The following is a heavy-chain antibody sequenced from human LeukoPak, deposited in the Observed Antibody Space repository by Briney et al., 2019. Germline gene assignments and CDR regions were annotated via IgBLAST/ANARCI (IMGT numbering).Heavy chain of an antibody. D-gene: IGHD1-26*01. CDR3: ASRAGSGTYDY. CDR1: GFTFSSYE. V-gene: IGHV3-64*01. CDR2: VDSNGGST. J-gene: IGHJ4*02. Sequence: GGSLRLSCAASGFTFSSYEMHWVRQAPGKGLEYVSAVDSNGGSTYYANSVKGRFTISRDNSKNTLYLQMGSLRAEDMAVYYCASRAGSGTYDYWGQETLVTVSS.